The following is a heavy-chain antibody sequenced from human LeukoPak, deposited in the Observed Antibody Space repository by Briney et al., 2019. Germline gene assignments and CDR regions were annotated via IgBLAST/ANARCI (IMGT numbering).Heavy chain of an antibody. V-gene: IGHV4-4*02. CDR2: FYHSGST. CDR1: GGSISSSNW. CDR3: ARYADYYYYYMDV. J-gene: IGHJ6*03. Sequence: SGTLSLTCAVSGGSISSSNWWSWVRQPPGKVLERIRQFYHSGSTNYNPSIKRRATISVDTSKNQFSLKLSSVTAADTAVYYCARYADYYYYYMDVWGKGTTVTVSS.